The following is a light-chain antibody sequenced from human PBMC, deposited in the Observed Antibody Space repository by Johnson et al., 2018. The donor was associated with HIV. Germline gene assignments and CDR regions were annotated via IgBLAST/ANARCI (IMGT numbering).Light chain of an antibody. V-gene: IGLV1-51*02. CDR2: ENN. J-gene: IGLJ1*01. CDR1: SSNIGNNY. Sequence: QSVLTQPPSVSAAPGQKVTISCSGSSSNIGNNYVSWYQQLPGTAPKLLIYENNKRPSGIPDRFSGSKYGTSATLGIPGLQTGDEAVYYCGTWDSRLSAYVFGTGTKVTVL. CDR3: GTWDSRLSAYV.